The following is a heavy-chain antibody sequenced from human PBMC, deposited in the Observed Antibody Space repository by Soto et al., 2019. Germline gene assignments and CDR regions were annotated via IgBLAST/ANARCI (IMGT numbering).Heavy chain of an antibody. J-gene: IGHJ6*02. CDR3: ARTLRFLEWLPPNGGYYYYGMDV. CDR1: GYTFTSYG. V-gene: IGHV1-18*01. D-gene: IGHD3-3*01. CDR2: ISAYNGNT. Sequence: ASVKVSCKASGYTFTSYGISWVRQAPGQGLEWMGWISAYNGNTNYAQKLQGRVTMTTDTSTSTAYMELRSLGSDDTAVYYCARTLRFLEWLPPNGGYYYYGMDVWGQGTTVTVSS.